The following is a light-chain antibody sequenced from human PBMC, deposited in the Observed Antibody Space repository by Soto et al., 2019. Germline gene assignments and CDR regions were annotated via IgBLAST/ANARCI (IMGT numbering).Light chain of an antibody. CDR3: AAWDDSLSAV. Sequence: QSVLTQPPSASGTPGQRVTISCSGSSSNIGSNYVYWYQQLPGTAPKLLIYRNNQRPSGLPDRFSGSKSGTSASLAISGLRSEDEADYYCAAWDDSLSAVFGGGTQLTVL. J-gene: IGLJ7*01. CDR1: SSNIGSNY. V-gene: IGLV1-47*01. CDR2: RNN.